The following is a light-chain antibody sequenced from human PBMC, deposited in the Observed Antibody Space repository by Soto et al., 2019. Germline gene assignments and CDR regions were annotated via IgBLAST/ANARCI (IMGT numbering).Light chain of an antibody. V-gene: IGKV1-39*01. CDR3: QHGGA. CDR1: QTINSY. Sequence: IKMTQSPSSLSASVGDRVTITCRASQTINSYLHWYQQKPGKAPKLLIYNTSNLQSGVPSRFSGSGSGTDFTLTISTLQPEDFATYYCQHGGAFGPGTKVDIK. J-gene: IGKJ3*01. CDR2: NTS.